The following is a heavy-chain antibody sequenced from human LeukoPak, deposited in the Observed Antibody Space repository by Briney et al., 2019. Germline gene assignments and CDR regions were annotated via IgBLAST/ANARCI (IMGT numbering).Heavy chain of an antibody. V-gene: IGHV3-73*01. Sequence: GGSLRLSCAASGFSFGGSAIHWVRQASGKGLEWVGHIRRKGNDYATAYTASVKGRFTISRDDSKNTAFLQMDSLKTEDTAVYFCARLGGSPPYFDYWGQGTLVTVSS. J-gene: IGHJ4*02. CDR1: GFSFGGSA. D-gene: IGHD3-16*01. CDR3: ARLGGSPPYFDY. CDR2: IRRKGNDYAT.